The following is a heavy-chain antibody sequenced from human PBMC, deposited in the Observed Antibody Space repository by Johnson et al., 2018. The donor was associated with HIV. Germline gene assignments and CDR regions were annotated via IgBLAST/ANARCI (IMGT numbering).Heavy chain of an antibody. Sequence: VQLVESGGGVVRPGGSLRLSCAASGFTFSNSWMSWVRQAPGKGLEWVANIKQDGSEKYYVDSVKGRSIISRDNAKNSLYLQMDSLRAEDTAVYYCGRGRAFDIWGQGTMVTVSS. CDR2: IKQDGSEK. CDR1: GFTFSNSW. V-gene: IGHV3-7*01. CDR3: GRGRAFDI. J-gene: IGHJ3*02.